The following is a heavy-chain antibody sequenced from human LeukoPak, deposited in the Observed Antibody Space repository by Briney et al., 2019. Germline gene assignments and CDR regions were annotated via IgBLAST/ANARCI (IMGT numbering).Heavy chain of an antibody. CDR2: IYYSGST. Sequence: SATLSLTCAVYGGSFSGYYWSWIRQPPGKGLEWIGYIYYSGSTNYNPSLKSRVTISVDTSKNQFSLKLSSVTAADTAVYYCARGRYPSYWGQGTLITVSS. V-gene: IGHV4-59*01. J-gene: IGHJ4*02. CDR1: GGSFSGYY. CDR3: ARGRYPSY. D-gene: IGHD1-14*01.